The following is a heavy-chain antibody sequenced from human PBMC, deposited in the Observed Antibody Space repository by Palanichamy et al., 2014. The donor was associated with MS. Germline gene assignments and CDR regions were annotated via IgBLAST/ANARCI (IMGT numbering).Heavy chain of an antibody. D-gene: IGHD3-16*02. Sequence: GWISAYNGNTNHAQKLQGRVTMTTDTSTSTAYMELRSLRSDDTAVYYCARGDYIWGSYRYGYFDYWGQGTLVTVSS. V-gene: IGHV1-18*01. CDR2: ISAYNGNT. J-gene: IGHJ4*02. CDR3: ARGDYIWGSYRYGYFDY.